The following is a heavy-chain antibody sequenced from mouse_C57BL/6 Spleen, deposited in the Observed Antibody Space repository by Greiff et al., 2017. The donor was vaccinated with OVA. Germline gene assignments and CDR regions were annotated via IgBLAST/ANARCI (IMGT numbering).Heavy chain of an antibody. J-gene: IGHJ2*01. D-gene: IGHD1-1*01. CDR1: GYTFTSYW. CDR2: IYPGSGST. Sequence: QVQLKQPGAELVKPGASVKMSCKASGYTFTSYWITWVKQRPGQGLEWIGDIYPGSGSTHYNEKFTSKATLTVDTSSSTAYMQLSSLTSEDSAVYYCAREIYYGSSRFDDWGKGTTLTVSS. V-gene: IGHV1-55*01. CDR3: AREIYYGSSRFDD.